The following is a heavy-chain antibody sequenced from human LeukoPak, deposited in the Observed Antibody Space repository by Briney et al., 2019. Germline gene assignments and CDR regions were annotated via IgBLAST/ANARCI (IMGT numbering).Heavy chain of an antibody. CDR3: ARDRGSNDPIDY. CDR2: IWHNGRNK. Sequence: PGRSLRLSCAASGFTFSNYGMHWVRQAPGKGLEWVAVIWHNGRNKYYADSMKGRFTTSRDNSKNTLYLQMNSLRAEDTAVYYCARDRGSNDPIDYWGQGTLVTVSS. J-gene: IGHJ4*02. CDR1: GFTFSNYG. V-gene: IGHV3-33*01. D-gene: IGHD2-15*01.